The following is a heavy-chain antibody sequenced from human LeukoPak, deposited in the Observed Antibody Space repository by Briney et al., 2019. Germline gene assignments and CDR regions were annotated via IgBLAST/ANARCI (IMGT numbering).Heavy chain of an antibody. CDR2: IIPMLGIA. D-gene: IGHD3-22*01. Sequence: GSSVKVSCKASGGTFSRYAISWVRQAPGQGLEWMGRIIPMLGIANYAQKFQGRVTITADKSTSTAYMELSSLRSEDTAVYYCARGSAHYYDSSGTYWGQGTLVTVSS. J-gene: IGHJ4*02. CDR3: ARGSAHYYDSSGTY. CDR1: GGTFSRYA. V-gene: IGHV1-69*04.